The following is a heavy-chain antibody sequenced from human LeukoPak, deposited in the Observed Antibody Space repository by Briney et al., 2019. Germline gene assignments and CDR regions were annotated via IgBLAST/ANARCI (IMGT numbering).Heavy chain of an antibody. Sequence: PGGSLRFSCAASGFTFSSYDMHWVRQATGKGLEWVSAIGTAGDTYYPGSVKGRFTISRENAKNSLYLQMNSLRAGDTAVYYCARGAAGGYGEYYFDYWGQGTLVTVSS. CDR2: IGTAGDT. CDR3: ARGAAGGYGEYYFDY. CDR1: GFTFSSYD. V-gene: IGHV3-13*01. D-gene: IGHD3-10*01. J-gene: IGHJ4*02.